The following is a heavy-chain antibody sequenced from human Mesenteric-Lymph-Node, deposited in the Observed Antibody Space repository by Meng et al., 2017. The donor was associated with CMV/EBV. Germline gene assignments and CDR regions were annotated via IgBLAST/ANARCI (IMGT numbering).Heavy chain of an antibody. D-gene: IGHD2-2*01. CDR1: GYNFTDYY. CDR2: INPNSGGT. CDR3: ARLRAYQLLWFDY. V-gene: IGHV1-2*02. J-gene: IGHJ4*02. Sequence: KASGYNFTDYYIHWVRQAPGQGLEWMGWINPNSGGTNYAQNFQGRVTMTRDTSISTAYVELSRLRSDDTAVYFCARLRAYQLLWFDYWGQGTLVTVSS.